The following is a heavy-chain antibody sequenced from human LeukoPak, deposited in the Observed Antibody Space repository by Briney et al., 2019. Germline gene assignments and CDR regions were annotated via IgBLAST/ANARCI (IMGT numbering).Heavy chain of an antibody. CDR2: IDPNTGDS. V-gene: IGHV1-2*02. Sequence: ASVKVSCKASEYTFTGYYIHWVRQAPGQGLEWMGWIDPNTGDSSYVQKFQGRVTMTRDTSTSTVYMELSSLRSEDTAVYYCATLSGDSCSGGSCGGVDYWGQGTLVTVSS. CDR1: EYTFTGYY. CDR3: ATLSGDSCSGGSCGGVDY. J-gene: IGHJ4*02. D-gene: IGHD2-15*01.